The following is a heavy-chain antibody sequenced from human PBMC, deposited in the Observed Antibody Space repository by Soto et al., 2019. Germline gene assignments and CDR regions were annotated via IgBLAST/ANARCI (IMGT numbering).Heavy chain of an antibody. CDR1: GFTFSSYS. V-gene: IGHV3-21*01. Sequence: EVQLVESGGGLVKSGGSLRLSCAASGFTFSSYSMNWVRQAPGKGLEWVSSISSSSSYIYYADSVKGRFTISRDNAKNSLYLQMNSLRAEDTAVYYCARDAYCSGGSCYSNFDYWGQGTLVTVSS. D-gene: IGHD2-15*01. J-gene: IGHJ4*02. CDR2: ISSSSSYI. CDR3: ARDAYCSGGSCYSNFDY.